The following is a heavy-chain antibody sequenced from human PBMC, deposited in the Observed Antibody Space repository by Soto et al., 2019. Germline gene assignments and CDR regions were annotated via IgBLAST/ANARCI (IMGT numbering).Heavy chain of an antibody. V-gene: IGHV4-34*01. Sequence: QVQLQQWGAGLLKPSETLSLTCAVYGGSFSGYYWSWIRQPPGKGLEWIGEINHSGSTNYNPSLKSRVTISVDPSKNQFSLKLSSVTAADTAVYYCARGRGITIFGVTIRGGCAFDIWGQGTMVTVSS. CDR1: GGSFSGYY. D-gene: IGHD3-3*01. J-gene: IGHJ3*02. CDR2: INHSGST. CDR3: ARGRGITIFGVTIRGGCAFDI.